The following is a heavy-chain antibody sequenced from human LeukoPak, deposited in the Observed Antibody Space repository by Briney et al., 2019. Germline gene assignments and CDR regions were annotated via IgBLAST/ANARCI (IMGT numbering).Heavy chain of an antibody. CDR2: IRQDGTDK. Sequence: PGGSLRLSCEASGFTFSSNAMSWVRQAPGKGLEWVANIRQDGTDKQYVDSVKGRFTISRDNAKNSLFLQTDSLRAEDSAVYYCVRYSRSITPAYWGQGTLVTVSS. CDR3: VRYSRSITPAY. D-gene: IGHD2-21*01. V-gene: IGHV3-7*01. CDR1: GFTFSSNA. J-gene: IGHJ4*02.